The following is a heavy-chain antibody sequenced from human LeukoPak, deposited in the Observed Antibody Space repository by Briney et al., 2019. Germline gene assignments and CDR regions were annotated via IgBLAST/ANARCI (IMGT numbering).Heavy chain of an antibody. D-gene: IGHD3-3*01. Sequence: PSETLSLTCGVSGGSISGTNWWSWVRQPPGKGLEWIENIYYSGNTYYNPSLKSRVTISVDTSKNQFSLKLSSVTAADTAVYYCARHVTIFGAPNWFDPWGQGTLVTVSS. CDR2: IYYSGNT. CDR3: ARHVTIFGAPNWFDP. J-gene: IGHJ5*02. CDR1: GGSISGTNW. V-gene: IGHV4-4*02.